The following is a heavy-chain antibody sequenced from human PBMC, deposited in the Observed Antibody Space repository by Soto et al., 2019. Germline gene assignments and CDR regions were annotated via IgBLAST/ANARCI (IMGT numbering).Heavy chain of an antibody. D-gene: IGHD6-25*01. CDR1: GFTCSSYA. J-gene: IGHJ4*02. CDR3: ARDLRASGYVSDY. Sequence: GGSLRLSCAASGFTCSSYAMHWVRQAPGKGLEWVAVISYDGSNKYYADSVKGRFTISRDNSKNTLYLQMNSLRAEDTAVYYCARDLRASGYVSDYWGQGTLLTVSS. V-gene: IGHV3-30-3*01. CDR2: ISYDGSNK.